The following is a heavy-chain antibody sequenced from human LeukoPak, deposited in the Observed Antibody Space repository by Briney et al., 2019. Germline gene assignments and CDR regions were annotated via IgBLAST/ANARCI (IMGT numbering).Heavy chain of an antibody. D-gene: IGHD3-3*01. CDR3: ARVPPTDYDFWSGFPRHYYYYMDV. V-gene: IGHV4-59*12. J-gene: IGHJ6*03. Sequence: SETLSLTCTVSGGSISSYYWNWIRQPPGKGLEWIGYIYYSGSTNYNPSLKSRVTISVDTSKNQFSLKLSSVTAADTAVYYCARVPPTDYDFWSGFPRHYYYYMDVWGKGTTVTVSS. CDR1: GGSISSYY. CDR2: IYYSGST.